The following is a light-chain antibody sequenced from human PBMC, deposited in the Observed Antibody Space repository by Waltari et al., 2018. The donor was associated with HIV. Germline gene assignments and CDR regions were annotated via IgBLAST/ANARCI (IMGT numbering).Light chain of an antibody. CDR2: AAS. Sequence: DIQMTQSPSSLSASVGGRVTMTCRASQNINSYLNWYQQKPGRALKLLLYAASNLQSGVPSRFSGSGSGTEFTLTISSLQPEDFATYYCQQSYTTPLTFGGGTKVEI. CDR1: QNINSY. J-gene: IGKJ4*01. CDR3: QQSYTTPLT. V-gene: IGKV1-39*01.